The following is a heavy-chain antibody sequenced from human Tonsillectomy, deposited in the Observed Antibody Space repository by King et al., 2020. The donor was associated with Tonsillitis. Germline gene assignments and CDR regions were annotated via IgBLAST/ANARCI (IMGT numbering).Heavy chain of an antibody. CDR1: GFTFSDYA. Sequence: VQLVESGGGVVQPGRSLRLFCAASGFTFSDYALHWVRQAPGTGLEWVAAIRNDGTNTYYADFVRGRFTISRDDSKSTLYLQMNSLRADDTALYYCVRGSWGTNLRLVYDCWGQGTLVTVSS. D-gene: IGHD2-8*01. CDR2: IRNDGTNT. J-gene: IGHJ4*02. V-gene: IGHV3-30-3*01. CDR3: VRGSWGTNLRLVYDC.